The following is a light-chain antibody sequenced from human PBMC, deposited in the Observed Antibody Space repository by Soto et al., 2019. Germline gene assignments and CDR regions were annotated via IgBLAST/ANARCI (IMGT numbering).Light chain of an antibody. V-gene: IGLV2-14*01. CDR3: SSYTTSNTRQIV. CDR1: SSDVGGYNY. J-gene: IGLJ1*01. Sequence: QSVLTQPASVSGSPGQSITISCTGTSSDVGGYNYVSWYQQHPGKAPKLMIYDVSNRPSGVSSRFSGSKSGNTASLTISGLQPEDEADYYCSSYTTSNTRQIVFGTGTKVTV. CDR2: DVS.